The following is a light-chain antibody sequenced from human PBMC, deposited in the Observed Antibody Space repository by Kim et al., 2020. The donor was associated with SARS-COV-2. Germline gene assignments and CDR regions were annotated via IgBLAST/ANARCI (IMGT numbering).Light chain of an antibody. CDR3: QQYNSYLWT. J-gene: IGKJ1*01. Sequence: ASVGDRVTITCRASQGISDHLAWFQQKPGKAPKSLIITASRLQSGVPSRFSGSGSGTEFSLTISSLQPDDFGTYYFQQYNSYLWTFGQGTKVDIK. V-gene: IGKV1-16*01. CDR2: TAS. CDR1: QGISDH.